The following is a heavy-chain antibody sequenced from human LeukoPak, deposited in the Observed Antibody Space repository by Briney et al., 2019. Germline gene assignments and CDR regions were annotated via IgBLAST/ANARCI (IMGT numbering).Heavy chain of an antibody. CDR2: ISYDGSNK. V-gene: IGHV3-30-3*01. CDR3: ARDVLTYGSYFDY. CDR1: GFTFSSYA. D-gene: IGHD3-10*01. Sequence: PGGSLRLSCAASGFTFSSYAMHWVRQAPGKGLEWVAVISYDGSNKYYADSAKGRFTISRDNSKNTLYLQMNSLRAEGTAVYYCARDVLTYGSYFDYWGQGTLVTVSS. J-gene: IGHJ4*02.